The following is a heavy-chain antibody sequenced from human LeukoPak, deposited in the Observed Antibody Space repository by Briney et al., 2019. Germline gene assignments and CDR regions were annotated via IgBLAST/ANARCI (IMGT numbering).Heavy chain of an antibody. CDR3: ATSVRGWSEYRFDY. J-gene: IGHJ4*02. V-gene: IGHV4-59*13. CDR2: IYYSGST. D-gene: IGHD3-10*01. CDR1: GGSISSYY. Sequence: SETLSLTCTVSGGSISSYYWSWIRQPPGKGLEWIGYIYYSGSTKYNPALKSRVTISIDSSKNQFSLKLSSVTAADTAVYYCATSVRGWSEYRFDYWGQGTLVTVSS.